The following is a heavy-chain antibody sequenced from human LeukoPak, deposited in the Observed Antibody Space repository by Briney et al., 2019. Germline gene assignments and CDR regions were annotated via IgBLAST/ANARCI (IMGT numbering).Heavy chain of an antibody. CDR1: GFTVSSNY. CDR3: AKETPEAALGY. CDR2: IYSGGST. V-gene: IGHV3-53*05. Sequence: GGSLRLSCAASGFTVSSNYMSWVRQAPGKGLEWVSVIYSGGSTYYADSVKGRFTISRDNAKNSLYLQMNSLRAEDTALYYCAKETPEAALGYWGQGTLVTVSS. J-gene: IGHJ4*02.